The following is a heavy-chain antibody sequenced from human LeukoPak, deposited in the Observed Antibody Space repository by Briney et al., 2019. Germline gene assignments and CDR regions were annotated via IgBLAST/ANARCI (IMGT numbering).Heavy chain of an antibody. CDR3: ARKTYYYDSGSYSKSYYFDY. CDR2: IRSDGSIT. V-gene: IGHV3-74*03. J-gene: IGHJ4*02. Sequence: GGSLRLSCAASGFTLSGYWMQWVRQAPGKGLVWVSRIRSDGSITTYADSVKGRFTISRDNAKNSLFLQLNSLRAEDTAVYYCARKTYYYDSGSYSKSYYFDYWGQGTLVTVSS. CDR1: GFTLSGYW. D-gene: IGHD3-10*01.